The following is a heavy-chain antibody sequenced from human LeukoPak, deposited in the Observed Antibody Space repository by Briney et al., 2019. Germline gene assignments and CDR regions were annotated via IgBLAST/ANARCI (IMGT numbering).Heavy chain of an antibody. V-gene: IGHV3-23*01. D-gene: IGHD6-13*01. J-gene: IGHJ4*02. CDR2: ISGSGGST. Sequence: GGFLRLSCAASGFTFSSYAMSWVRQAPGKGLEWVSAISGSGGSTYYADSVKGRFTISRDNSKNTLYLQMNSLRAEDTAVYYCANPKYSCSWYVFDYWGQGTLVTVSS. CDR3: ANPKYSCSWYVFDY. CDR1: GFTFSSYA.